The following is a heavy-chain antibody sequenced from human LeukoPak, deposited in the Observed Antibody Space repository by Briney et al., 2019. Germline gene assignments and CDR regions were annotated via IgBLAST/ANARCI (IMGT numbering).Heavy chain of an antibody. CDR3: ARLPYCSSTTCYSPYYFDY. CDR1: GFSLSSGHY. J-gene: IGHJ4*02. CDR2: IHHSGST. D-gene: IGHD2-2*01. Sequence: SETLSLTCGVSGFSLSSGHYWGWIRQPPGEGLEWIGSIHHSGSTYYNPSLKSRVTISVDTSKNQFSLNLSSVTAADTAVYYCARLPYCSSTTCYSPYYFDYWGQETLVTVSS. V-gene: IGHV4-38-2*01.